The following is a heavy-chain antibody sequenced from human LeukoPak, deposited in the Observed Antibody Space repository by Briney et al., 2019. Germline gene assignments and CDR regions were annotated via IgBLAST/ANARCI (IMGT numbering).Heavy chain of an antibody. CDR2: IHYSGSA. V-gene: IGHV4-34*01. J-gene: IGHJ3*01. Sequence: PSETLSLTCAVYGGSFSGYYWTWIRQPPGKGLEWIGEIHYSGSATYNPSLKSRVTISVDTSKNQFSLKMNSVTAADTAMYYCARDQRFYDSSGYPEDGFDVWGQGTMVTVSS. D-gene: IGHD3-22*01. CDR1: GGSFSGYY. CDR3: ARDQRFYDSSGYPEDGFDV.